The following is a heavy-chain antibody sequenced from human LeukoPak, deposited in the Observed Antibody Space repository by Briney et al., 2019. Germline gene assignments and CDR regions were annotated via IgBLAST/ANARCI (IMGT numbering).Heavy chain of an antibody. V-gene: IGHV1-18*01. CDR2: ISAYNGNT. Sequence: ASVKVSCKASGYTFTSYGISWVRQPPGQGLEWMGWISAYNGNTNYAQKLQGRVTMTTDTSTSTAYMELRSLRSDDTAVYYCARDLKRYSSGREMFYFDYWGQGTLVTVSS. CDR1: GYTFTSYG. CDR3: ARDLKRYSSGREMFYFDY. D-gene: IGHD6-19*01. J-gene: IGHJ4*02.